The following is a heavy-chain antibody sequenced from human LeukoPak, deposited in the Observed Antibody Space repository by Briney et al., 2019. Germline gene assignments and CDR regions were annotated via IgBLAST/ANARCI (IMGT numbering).Heavy chain of an antibody. CDR2: ISGSTGDT. V-gene: IGHV1-18*01. CDR3: ARDTYYYGSGSSPGAFDI. Sequence: ASVKVSCKASGYSFVLYGISWVRQAPGEGPEWMGWISGSTGDTNYAQKLQGRVTMTTDTSTSTAYMELRSLRSDDTAVYYCARDTYYYGSGSSPGAFDIWGQGTMVTVSS. D-gene: IGHD3-10*01. J-gene: IGHJ3*02. CDR1: GYSFVLYG.